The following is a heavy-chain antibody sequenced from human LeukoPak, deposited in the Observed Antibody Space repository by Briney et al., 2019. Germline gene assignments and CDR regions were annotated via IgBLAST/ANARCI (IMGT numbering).Heavy chain of an antibody. Sequence: ASVTVSCKASGYTFTGYYMHWVRQAPGQGLEWMGWTNPNSGGTNYAQKFQGRVTMTRDTSISTAYMELSRLRSDDTAVYYCARDQKWLRWRGFDFDYWGQGTLVTVSS. CDR3: ARDQKWLRWRGFDFDY. D-gene: IGHD5-12*01. CDR1: GYTFTGYY. CDR2: TNPNSGGT. V-gene: IGHV1-2*02. J-gene: IGHJ4*02.